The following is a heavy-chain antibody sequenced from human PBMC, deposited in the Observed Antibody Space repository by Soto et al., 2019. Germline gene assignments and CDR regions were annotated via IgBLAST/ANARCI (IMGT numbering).Heavy chain of an antibody. V-gene: IGHV3-23*01. D-gene: IGHD3-16*01. CDR1: GFIFSNYA. Sequence: VQLLQSGGGLVQPGGSLRLSCAASGFIFSNYAMNWVGQAPGKGLEWVSIVTSRGDTTYYADSVKGRFTISRDNSKNMLYLQVNILTAEDTSVYYCAKDRLGGGLDYWGQGTLVSLSS. CDR2: VTSRGDTT. J-gene: IGHJ4*02. CDR3: AKDRLGGGLDY.